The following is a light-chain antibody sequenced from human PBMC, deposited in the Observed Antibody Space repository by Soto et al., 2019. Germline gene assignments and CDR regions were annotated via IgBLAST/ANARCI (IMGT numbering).Light chain of an antibody. Sequence: DIQMTQSPSTLSASVGDRVTITCRASQSITSWLAWYQQEPGKAPKLLIYDASSLESGVPSRFSGSGSGTEFTLTIRSLQPDDFATYYCQQYNSYPYTFGQGSKLDIK. J-gene: IGKJ2*01. CDR1: QSITSW. CDR3: QQYNSYPYT. V-gene: IGKV1-5*01. CDR2: DAS.